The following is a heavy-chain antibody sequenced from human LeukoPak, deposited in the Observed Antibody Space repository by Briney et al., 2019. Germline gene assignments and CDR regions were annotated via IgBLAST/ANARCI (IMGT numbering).Heavy chain of an antibody. CDR1: GFTFSTYC. J-gene: IGHJ4*02. Sequence: GGSLRLSCADSGFTFSTYCMSWLRQVPGKGLEWVANIKPDGSEQYYADSVKGRFSISRDNAKNSLFLQMNNLRAEDTAVYYCARTKNSGRYYFFDYWGPGTLVTVSS. V-gene: IGHV3-7*01. CDR2: IKPDGSEQ. D-gene: IGHD3-22*01. CDR3: ARTKNSGRYYFFDY.